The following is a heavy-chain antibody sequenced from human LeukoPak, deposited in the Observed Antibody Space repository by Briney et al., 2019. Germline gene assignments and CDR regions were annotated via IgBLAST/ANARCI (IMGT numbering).Heavy chain of an antibody. CDR2: ISSSTSTM. CDR1: GFTFGTYN. V-gene: IGHV3-48*01. Sequence: PGGSLRLSCAASGFTFGTYNMNWVRQAPGKGLEWVSYISSSTSTMYYAGSVKGRFTISRDNAKNSLYLQMNSLRAEDTAVYYCAKGIWEATYFDYWGQGTLVTVSS. J-gene: IGHJ4*02. D-gene: IGHD1-26*01. CDR3: AKGIWEATYFDY.